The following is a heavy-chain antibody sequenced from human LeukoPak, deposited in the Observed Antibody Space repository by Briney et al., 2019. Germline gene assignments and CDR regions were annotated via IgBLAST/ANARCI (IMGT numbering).Heavy chain of an antibody. J-gene: IGHJ4*02. D-gene: IGHD1-26*01. CDR1: GGSISSSSYY. V-gene: IGHV4-39*07. CDR2: IYYSGST. Sequence: SETLSLTCTVSGGSISSSSYYWVWMGQPPGKGLEWSGSIYYSGSTYYNPCLKSRVTISVDTSKNQFSLKLSSVSAADTAVYYCARVARGSYYLYWGQGTLVTVSS. CDR3: ARVARGSYYLY.